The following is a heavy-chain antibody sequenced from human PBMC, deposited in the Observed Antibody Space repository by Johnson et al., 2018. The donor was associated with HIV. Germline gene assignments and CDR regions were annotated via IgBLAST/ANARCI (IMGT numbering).Heavy chain of an antibody. CDR1: GFTVSSNY. CDR3: AKGRAQHLDGGAVDI. V-gene: IGHV3-66*02. J-gene: IGHJ3*02. D-gene: IGHD6-13*01. CDR2: IYSGGST. Sequence: VQLVESGGGLVQPGGSLRLSCAASGFTVSSNYMSWVRQAPGKGLEWVSVIYSGGSTYSADSVKGRFTISRDNSKTTLFLQMNSLGPEDTAVYYCAKGRAQHLDGGAVDIWGQGTMVTVSS.